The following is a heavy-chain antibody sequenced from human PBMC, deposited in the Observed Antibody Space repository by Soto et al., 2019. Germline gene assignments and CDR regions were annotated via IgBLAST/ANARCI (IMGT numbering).Heavy chain of an antibody. V-gene: IGHV6-1*01. Sequence: QTLSLTCAISGDSVSSKSAAWNWIRQSPSRGLEWLGRTYYRSKWYNDYAVSVKSRITINPDTSKNQFSLQLKSVTPEDTAVYYCARSSIRGSSGWYPFDYWGQGTLVTVSS. D-gene: IGHD6-19*01. J-gene: IGHJ4*02. CDR3: ARSSIRGSSGWYPFDY. CDR1: GDSVSSKSAA. CDR2: TYYRSKWYN.